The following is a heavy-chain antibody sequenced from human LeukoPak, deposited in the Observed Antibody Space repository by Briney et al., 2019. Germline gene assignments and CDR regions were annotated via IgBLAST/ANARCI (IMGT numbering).Heavy chain of an antibody. Sequence: ASVKVSCKASGGTFSSYAISWVRQAPGQGLEWMGGIIPIFGTANYAQKFQGRVTITADESTSTAYMELSSLRSDDTAVYYCARVNVANYYMDVWGKGTTVTVSS. CDR3: ARVNVANYYMDV. J-gene: IGHJ6*03. CDR2: IIPIFGTA. CDR1: GGTFSSYA. V-gene: IGHV1-69*01. D-gene: IGHD2-15*01.